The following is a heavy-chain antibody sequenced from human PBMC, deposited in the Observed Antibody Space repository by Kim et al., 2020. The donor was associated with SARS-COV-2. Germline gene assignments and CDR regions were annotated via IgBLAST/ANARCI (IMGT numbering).Heavy chain of an antibody. V-gene: IGHV3-23*01. Sequence: GGSLRLSCAASGFTFSSYAMSWVRQAPGKGLEWVSAISGSGGSTYYADSVKGRFTISRDNSKNTLYLQMNSLRAEDTAVYYCAKDQGRWELLEANDYWGQGTLVTVSS. CDR1: GFTFSSYA. CDR2: ISGSGGST. J-gene: IGHJ4*02. D-gene: IGHD1-26*01. CDR3: AKDQGRWELLEANDY.